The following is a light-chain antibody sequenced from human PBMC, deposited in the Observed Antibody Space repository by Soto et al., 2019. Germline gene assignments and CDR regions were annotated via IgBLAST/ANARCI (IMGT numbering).Light chain of an antibody. CDR1: QSLTRN. Sequence: EIVLTLSPDTLCLSRRERVTVHWRASQSLTRNLAWYQHKPGQAPRLLIYGASARATGIPARFSGGGSGAEYTLTISSLQSEDFAVYYCQQYDKWPRTFGQGTKVDIK. V-gene: IGKV3-15*01. CDR2: GAS. J-gene: IGKJ1*01. CDR3: QQYDKWPRT.